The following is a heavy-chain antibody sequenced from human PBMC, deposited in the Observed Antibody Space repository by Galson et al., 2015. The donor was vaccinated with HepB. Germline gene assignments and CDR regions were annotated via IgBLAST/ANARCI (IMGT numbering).Heavy chain of an antibody. CDR1: GFTFSSYG. V-gene: IGHV3-30*03. D-gene: IGHD1-14*01. J-gene: IGHJ4*02. Sequence: SLRLSCAASGFTFSSYGMHWVRQAPGKGLEWVAVISYDGSNKYYADSVKGRFTISRDNSKNTLYLQMNSLRAEDTAVYYCLSTGRSNWGQGTLVTVSS. CDR2: ISYDGSNK. CDR3: LSTGRSN.